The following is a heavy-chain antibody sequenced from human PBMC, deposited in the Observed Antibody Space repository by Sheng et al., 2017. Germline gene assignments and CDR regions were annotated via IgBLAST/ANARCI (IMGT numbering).Heavy chain of an antibody. D-gene: IGHD3-3*02. CDR3: ARESFRDGPIQDY. V-gene: IGHV3-30-3*01. CDR2: ISYDGSNK. J-gene: IGHJ4*02. Sequence: QVQLVESGGGVVQPGRSLRLSCAASGFTFSSYAMHWVRQAPGKGLEWVAVISYDGSNKYYADSVKGRFTISRDNSKNTLYLQMNSLRAEDTAVYYCARESFRDGPIQDYWGQGTLVTVSS. CDR1: GFTFSSYA.